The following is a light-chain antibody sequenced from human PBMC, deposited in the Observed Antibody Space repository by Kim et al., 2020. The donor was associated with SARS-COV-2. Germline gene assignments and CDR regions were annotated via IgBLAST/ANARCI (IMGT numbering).Light chain of an antibody. V-gene: IGKV1D-12*01. CDR2: AAS. CDR1: QDISSW. Sequence: SAAVGDRVPVTGRASQDISSWLAWYQQTPGKAPTLLIYAASNLRSGVPSRFSGSGSGTDFTLTISSLQPEDFATYYCQQANSFPLTFGGGTKLEI. CDR3: QQANSFPLT. J-gene: IGKJ4*01.